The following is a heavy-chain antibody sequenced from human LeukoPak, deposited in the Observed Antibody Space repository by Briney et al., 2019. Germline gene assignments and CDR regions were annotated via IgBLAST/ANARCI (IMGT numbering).Heavy chain of an antibody. CDR3: AKSQVVRLSGSYHYYYDF. J-gene: IGHJ4*02. CDR1: GYTFTNYY. CDR2: INPGGGST. Sequence: ASVKVSCKAPGYTFTNYYMHWVRQAPGEGLEWIGIINPGGGSTTYAQQFQGRITMTRDTSTSTLYMELSSLRSEDTAVYYCAKSQVVRLSGSYHYYYDFWGQGTLVTVSS. V-gene: IGHV1-46*01. D-gene: IGHD1-26*01.